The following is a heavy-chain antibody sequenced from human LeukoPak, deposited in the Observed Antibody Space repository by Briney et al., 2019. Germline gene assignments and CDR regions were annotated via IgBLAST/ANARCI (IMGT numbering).Heavy chain of an antibody. V-gene: IGHV4-4*07. CDR1: GGSIMYYY. CDR3: ARESGYYDRSGYFHYFDY. J-gene: IGHJ4*02. CDR2: IYTSGST. Sequence: SETLSLTCTVSGGSIMYYYWTWIRQPAGKGLEWIGRIYTSGSTNYNPSLKSRVTMSLDTSKNQFSLKLTSVTAADTAVYYCARESGYYDRSGYFHYFDYWGQGSLVTVSS. D-gene: IGHD3-22*01.